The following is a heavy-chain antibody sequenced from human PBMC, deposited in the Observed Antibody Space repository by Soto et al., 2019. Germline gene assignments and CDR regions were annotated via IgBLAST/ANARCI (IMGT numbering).Heavy chain of an antibody. Sequence: SETLSLTCTVSGGSISSGDYYWSWIRQPPGKGLECIGYIYYSGSTYYNPSLKSRVTISVDTSKNQFSLKLSSVTAADTAVYYCARVFASSSWYVGFDYWGQGTLVTVSS. CDR3: ARVFASSSWYVGFDY. V-gene: IGHV4-30-4*01. CDR1: GGSISSGDYY. D-gene: IGHD6-13*01. CDR2: IYYSGST. J-gene: IGHJ4*02.